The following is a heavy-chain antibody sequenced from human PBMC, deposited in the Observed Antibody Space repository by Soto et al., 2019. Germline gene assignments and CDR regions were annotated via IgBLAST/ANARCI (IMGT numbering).Heavy chain of an antibody. Sequence: SQTLSLTCVISGDSVSSNSAAWNWSRQSPSRGLEWLGRTYYRSKWYNDYAVSVKSRITINPDTSKNQFSLQLNSVTPEDTAVYYCARGARGQQLVWGDWFDPWGQGTLVTVSS. J-gene: IGHJ5*02. V-gene: IGHV6-1*01. D-gene: IGHD6-13*01. CDR2: TYYRSKWYN. CDR1: GDSVSSNSAA. CDR3: ARGARGQQLVWGDWFDP.